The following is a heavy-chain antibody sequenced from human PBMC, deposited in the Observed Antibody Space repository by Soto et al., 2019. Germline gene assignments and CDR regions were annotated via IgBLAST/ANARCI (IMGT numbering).Heavy chain of an antibody. CDR2: LSSTGDI. D-gene: IGHD2-2*02. CDR1: GFTFSTYS. CDR3: ARSRSCSSTSCYTFTTHYYYFGMDV. J-gene: IGHJ6*02. Sequence: GGSLRLSCAASGFTFSTYSMSWVRQAPGKGLEWVSSLSSTGDICYTDSGKGRFTISRDNAKSSLFLQMNSLRVVDTAVYYCARSRSCSSTSCYTFTTHYYYFGMDVWGQGTTVTVSS. V-gene: IGHV3-21*01.